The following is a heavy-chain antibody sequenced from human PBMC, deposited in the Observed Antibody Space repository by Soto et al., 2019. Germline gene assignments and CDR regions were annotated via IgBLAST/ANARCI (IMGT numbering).Heavy chain of an antibody. CDR3: ARPFLGDGYNYGGSQGSMDV. Sequence: QVQLVQSGAEVKKPGSSVKVSCKASGGTFSSYAISWVRQAPGQGLEWMGGIIPIFGTANYAQKFQGRVTITADESTSTAYMELSSPRSEDTAVYYCARPFLGDGYNYGGSQGSMDVWGQGTTVTVSS. CDR2: IIPIFGTA. J-gene: IGHJ6*02. D-gene: IGHD5-12*01. CDR1: GGTFSSYA. V-gene: IGHV1-69*01.